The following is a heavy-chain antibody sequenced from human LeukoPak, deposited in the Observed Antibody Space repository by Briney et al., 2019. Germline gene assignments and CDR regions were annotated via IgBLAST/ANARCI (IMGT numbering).Heavy chain of an antibody. CDR3: ARTGAAAGLRTPYFDY. Sequence: SQTLSLTCAISGDSVSSNSAAWNWIRQSPSRGLEWLGRTYYRSKWYNDYAVSVKSRITINPDTSKNQFSLQLNSVTPEDTAVYSCARTGAAAGLRTPYFDYWGQGTLVTVSS. CDR2: TYYRSKWYN. V-gene: IGHV6-1*01. D-gene: IGHD6-13*01. CDR1: GDSVSSNSAA. J-gene: IGHJ4*02.